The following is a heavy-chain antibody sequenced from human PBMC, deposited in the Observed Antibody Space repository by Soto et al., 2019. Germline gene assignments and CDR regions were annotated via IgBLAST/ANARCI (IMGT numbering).Heavy chain of an antibody. Sequence: SETLSLTCTVSGGSISSHYWSWIRQPPGKGLEWIGYIFYSGTTKYNPSLKSRVTISVDTSKNQFSLKLSSVTAADTAVYYCVMQSGYYTGIDYWGQGTLVTVSS. D-gene: IGHD3-3*01. V-gene: IGHV4-59*08. CDR1: GGSISSHY. CDR3: VMQSGYYTGIDY. J-gene: IGHJ4*02. CDR2: IFYSGTT.